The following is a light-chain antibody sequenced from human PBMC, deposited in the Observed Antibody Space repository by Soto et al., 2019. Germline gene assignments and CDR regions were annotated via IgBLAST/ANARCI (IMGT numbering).Light chain of an antibody. CDR3: QQYNSYYT. CDR1: QSISSW. J-gene: IGKJ1*01. CDR2: DAS. V-gene: IGKV1-5*01. Sequence: DIQSSQSPSTLSASVGDRVTITCRASQSISSWLAWYQQKPGKAPKLLIYDASSLESGVPSRFSGSGSGTEFTLTISRLQPDDFETYYCQQYNSYYTFGQRTKVDIK.